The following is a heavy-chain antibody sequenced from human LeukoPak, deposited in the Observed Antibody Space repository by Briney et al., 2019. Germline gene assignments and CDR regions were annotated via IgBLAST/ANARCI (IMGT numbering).Heavy chain of an antibody. J-gene: IGHJ4*02. CDR1: GYTFTGYY. Sequence: GASVKVSCKASGYTFTGYYMHWVRQAPGQGLEWMGWINPNSGGTNYAQKFQGRVTMTRDTSISTAYMELSRLRSDDTAVYYCAKSVPLLLRYFDWLLWWDYWGQGTLVTVSS. CDR2: INPNSGGT. V-gene: IGHV1-2*02. CDR3: AKSVPLLLRYFDWLLWWDY. D-gene: IGHD3-9*01.